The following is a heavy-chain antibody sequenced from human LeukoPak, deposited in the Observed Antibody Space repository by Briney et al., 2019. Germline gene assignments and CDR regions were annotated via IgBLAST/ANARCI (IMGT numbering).Heavy chain of an antibody. Sequence: ASVKVSGKAAGYTFTSYDINWVRQAPGQGHEWMGWMNPNSGNTGYAHKFQGRVSMTRNTYISTAYMELSSLRSEDTAVYYCARDPIYSGYDRGGWFDPWGQGALVTVSS. J-gene: IGHJ5*02. CDR1: GYTFTSYD. CDR3: ARDPIYSGYDRGGWFDP. V-gene: IGHV1-8*01. D-gene: IGHD5-12*01. CDR2: MNPNSGNT.